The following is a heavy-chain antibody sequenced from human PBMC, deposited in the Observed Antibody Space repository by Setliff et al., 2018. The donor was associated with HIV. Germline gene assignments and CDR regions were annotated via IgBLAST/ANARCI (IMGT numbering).Heavy chain of an antibody. CDR2: INQTGST. D-gene: IGHD3-10*01. V-gene: IGHV4-34*01. CDR3: AGHGDYSGSGSPAFRY. J-gene: IGHJ4*02. Sequence: SETLSLTCAVHDVSLIGYYWTWIRQPPGKGLEWIGEINQTGSTKYNPSLKSRVSISLDASKNQFSLNLNSVTAADTAVYYCAGHGDYSGSGSPAFRYWGQGTLVTVSS. CDR1: DVSLIGYY.